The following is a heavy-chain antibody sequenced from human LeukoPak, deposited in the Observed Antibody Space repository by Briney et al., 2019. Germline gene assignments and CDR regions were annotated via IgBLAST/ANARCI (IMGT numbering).Heavy chain of an antibody. CDR1: GGSISSYY. V-gene: IGHV4-4*07. D-gene: IGHD3-3*01. Sequence: SETLSLTCTVSGGSISSYYWSWIRQPAGKKLEWIGRIYTSGSTNYNPSLKSRVTMSVDTSKNQFSLKLSSVTAADTAVYYCARTPSYYDLDYYYYMDVWGRGTTVTVSS. CDR3: ARTPSYYDLDYYYYMDV. J-gene: IGHJ6*03. CDR2: IYTSGST.